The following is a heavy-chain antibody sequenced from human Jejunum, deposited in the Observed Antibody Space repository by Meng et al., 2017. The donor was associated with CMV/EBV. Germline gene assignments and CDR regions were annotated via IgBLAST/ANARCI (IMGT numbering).Heavy chain of an antibody. CDR3: ARDLWGLGDY. CDR2: ITSDGTTT. J-gene: IGHJ4*02. V-gene: IGHV3-74*01. Sequence: CAASGFTFSSYWMHWVRQTPEKGLVWVSRITSDGTTTGYADSVKGRFTISRDNAKNALYLQMNSLRAEDTAVYYCARDLWGLGDYWGQGTLVTVSS. CDR1: GFTFSSYW. D-gene: IGHD1-26*01.